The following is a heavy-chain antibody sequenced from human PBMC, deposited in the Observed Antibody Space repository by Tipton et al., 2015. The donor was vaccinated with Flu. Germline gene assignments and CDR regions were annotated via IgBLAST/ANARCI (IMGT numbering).Heavy chain of an antibody. CDR1: EFTFSSYD. Sequence: SLRLSCAASEFTFSSYDMSWVRHAPGKGLEWVSSLGYSGDGTTYADSVKGRFTISRDNSKNTLYLQMNSLRDEDTAVYYCAGSRSRWAFDILGQGTMVTV. CDR2: LGYSGDGT. V-gene: IGHV3-23*01. J-gene: IGHJ3*02. D-gene: IGHD3-16*02. CDR3: AGSRSRWAFDI.